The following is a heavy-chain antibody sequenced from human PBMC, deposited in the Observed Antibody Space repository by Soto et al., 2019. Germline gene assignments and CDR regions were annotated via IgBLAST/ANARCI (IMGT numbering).Heavy chain of an antibody. V-gene: IGHV4-31*03. CDR3: ARSFGVAAAVPFDY. CDR2: IYYSGST. D-gene: IGHD6-13*01. J-gene: IGHJ4*02. CDR1: GGSISSGGYY. Sequence: QVQLQESGPGLVKPSQTLSLTCTVSGGSISSGGYYWSWIRQHPGKGLEWIGYIYYSGSTYYKPTLQSRVTISVDTSTNQFSLTLSSVTAADTAVYYCARSFGVAAAVPFDYCGQGTLGSVSS.